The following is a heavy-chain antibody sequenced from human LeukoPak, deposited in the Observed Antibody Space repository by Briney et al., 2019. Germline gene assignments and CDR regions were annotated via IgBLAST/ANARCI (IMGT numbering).Heavy chain of an antibody. CDR1: GFTFSSYS. V-gene: IGHV3-21*01. CDR3: ARDYGGNSGRDTYDAFDI. CDR2: ISSSSYI. D-gene: IGHD4-23*01. Sequence: GGSLRLSCAASGFTFSSYSMNWVRQAPGKGLEWVSSISSSSYIYYADSVKGRFTISRDNAKNSLYLQMNSLRAEDTAVYYCARDYGGNSGRDTYDAFDIWGQGTMVTVSS. J-gene: IGHJ3*02.